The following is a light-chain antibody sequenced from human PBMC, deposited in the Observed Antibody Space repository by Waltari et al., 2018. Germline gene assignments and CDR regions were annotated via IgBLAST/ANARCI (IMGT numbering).Light chain of an antibody. J-gene: IGLJ3*02. V-gene: IGLV7-43*01. CDR1: PGPVTSGQY. CDR2: STY. CDR3: LLFYTDPQWV. Sequence: QTVVTQEPSLPVSPGGTVTLTCASSPGPVTSGQYQHWFKQKPGQAPRALIYSTYYKHACTPARFSGSLLGGKAALTLSGVQPEDEADYYCLLFYTDPQWVFGGGTRLTVL.